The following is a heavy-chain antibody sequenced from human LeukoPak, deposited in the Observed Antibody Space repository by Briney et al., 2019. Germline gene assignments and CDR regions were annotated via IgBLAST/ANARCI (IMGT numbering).Heavy chain of an antibody. Sequence: PSETLSLTCAVYGGSFSGYYWSWIRQPPGKGLEWIGEINHSGSTNYNPSLKSRVTISVDTSKNQFSLKLSSVTAADTAVYYCAGPHYDSSGYYRQFDYWGQGTLVTVSS. CDR1: GGSFSGYY. CDR2: INHSGST. D-gene: IGHD3-22*01. CDR3: AGPHYDSSGYYRQFDY. J-gene: IGHJ4*02. V-gene: IGHV4-34*01.